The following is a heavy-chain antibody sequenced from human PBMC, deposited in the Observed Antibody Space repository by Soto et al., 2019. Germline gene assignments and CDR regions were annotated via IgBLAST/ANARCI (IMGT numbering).Heavy chain of an antibody. Sequence: AGGSLRLSCTASGFTFGDYAMSWVRQAPGKGLEWVGFIRSKAYGGTTEYAASVKGRFTISRDDSKSIAYLQMNSLKTEDTAVYYCTRDGSGSYSWGQGTLVTVAS. CDR1: GFTFGDYA. CDR2: IRSKAYGGTT. D-gene: IGHD1-26*01. CDR3: TRDGSGSYS. V-gene: IGHV3-49*04. J-gene: IGHJ4*02.